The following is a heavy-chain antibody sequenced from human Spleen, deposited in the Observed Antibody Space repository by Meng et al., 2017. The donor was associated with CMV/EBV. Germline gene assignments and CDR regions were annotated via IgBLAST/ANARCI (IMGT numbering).Heavy chain of an antibody. CDR3: ARALGYCTNGVCSTFDY. D-gene: IGHD2-8*01. J-gene: IGHJ4*02. V-gene: IGHV4-34*01. Sequence: GSFGGYYWSWIRQPPGKGLEWIGEINHSGSTNYNPSLTSRVTISVDTSKNQFSLKLSSVTAADTAVYYCARALGYCTNGVCSTFDYWGQGTLVTVSS. CDR1: GSFGGYY. CDR2: INHSGST.